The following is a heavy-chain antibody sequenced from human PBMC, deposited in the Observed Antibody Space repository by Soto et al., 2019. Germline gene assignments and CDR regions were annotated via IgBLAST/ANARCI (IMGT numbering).Heavy chain of an antibody. CDR2: VFYTGIT. J-gene: IGHJ4*02. CDR1: VGSISSYY. V-gene: IGHV4-59*01. Sequence: QVHLQESGPGLVKPAETLSLTCSVSVGSISSYYWSWIRQPPGKGLEGIGYVFYTGITKYNPSFKSRATISGDTSRNQFSLNLMSVTAADTAVYYCAKWGAAAGTTWGQGIRVNVSS. CDR3: AKWGAAAGTT. D-gene: IGHD6-25*01.